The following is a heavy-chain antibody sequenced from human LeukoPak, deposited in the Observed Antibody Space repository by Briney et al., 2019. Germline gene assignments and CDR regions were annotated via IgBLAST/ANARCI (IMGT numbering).Heavy chain of an antibody. Sequence: SETLSLTCTVSGGSVSSSSFYWGWIRQPPGKGLEWIGSTYYSGNTYYNPSLKSRVSISVDTSKNQFSLKLSSVTAADTAVYYCARHPGRLFDYWGQGTLVTVSS. CDR1: GGSVSSSSFY. CDR3: ARHPGRLFDY. V-gene: IGHV4-39*01. J-gene: IGHJ4*02. CDR2: TYYSGNT.